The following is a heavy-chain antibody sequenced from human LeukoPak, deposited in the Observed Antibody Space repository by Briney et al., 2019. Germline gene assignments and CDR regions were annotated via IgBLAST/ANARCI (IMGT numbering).Heavy chain of an antibody. D-gene: IGHD5-18*01. V-gene: IGHV4-34*01. Sequence: PSETLSLTCAVYGGSFSGYYWSWIRRPPGKGLEWIGEINHSGSTNYNPSLKSRVTISVDTSKNQFSLKLSSVTAADTAVYYCASVDTAYSLSFDYWGQGTLVTVSS. CDR3: ASVDTAYSLSFDY. CDR2: INHSGST. J-gene: IGHJ4*02. CDR1: GGSFSGYY.